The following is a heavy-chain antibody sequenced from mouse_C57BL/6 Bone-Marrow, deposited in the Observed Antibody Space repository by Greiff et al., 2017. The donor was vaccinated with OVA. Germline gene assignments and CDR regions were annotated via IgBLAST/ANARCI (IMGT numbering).Heavy chain of an antibody. D-gene: IGHD2-4*01. V-gene: IGHV5-9*01. Sequence: EVQVVESGGGLVKPGGSLKLSCAASGFTFSSYTMSWVRQTPEKRLEWVATISGGGGNTYYPDSVKGRFTISRDNAKNTLYLQMSSLRSEDTALYYCARRDDYDTFAYWGQGTLVTVSA. CDR3: ARRDDYDTFAY. J-gene: IGHJ3*01. CDR1: GFTFSSYT. CDR2: ISGGGGNT.